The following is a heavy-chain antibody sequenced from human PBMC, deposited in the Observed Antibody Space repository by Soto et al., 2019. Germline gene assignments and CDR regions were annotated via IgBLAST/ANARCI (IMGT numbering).Heavy chain of an antibody. D-gene: IGHD6-13*01. CDR1: GFTFSSYA. J-gene: IGHJ4*02. CDR3: AKVGQQLGPNYFDY. Sequence: PGGSLRLSCGASGFTFSSYAMSWFRQAPGKGLEWVSAISGSGGSTYYADSVKGRFTISRDNSKNTLYLQMNSLRAEDTAVYYCAKVGQQLGPNYFDYWGQGTLVTVSS. V-gene: IGHV3-23*01. CDR2: ISGSGGST.